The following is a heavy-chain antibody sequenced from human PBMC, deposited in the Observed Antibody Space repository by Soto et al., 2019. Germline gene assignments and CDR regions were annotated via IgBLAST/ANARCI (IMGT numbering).Heavy chain of an antibody. J-gene: IGHJ4*02. Sequence: GGSLRLSCSASGFTFSSYAMHCVRQAPGKGLEYVSAISSNGGSTYYADSVKGRFTISRDNSKNTLYLQMSSLRAEDTAVYYCVKDRDSSSWYGYFDYWGQGTLVTVSS. D-gene: IGHD6-13*01. V-gene: IGHV3-64D*08. CDR3: VKDRDSSSWYGYFDY. CDR2: ISSNGGST. CDR1: GFTFSSYA.